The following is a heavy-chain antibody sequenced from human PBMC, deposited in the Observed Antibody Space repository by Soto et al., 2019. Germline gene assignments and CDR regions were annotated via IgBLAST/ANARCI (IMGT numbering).Heavy chain of an antibody. CDR1: GFTFSSYW. CDR3: ARDDYDILTGYYPAD. V-gene: IGHV3-7*05. Sequence: GGSLKLSCAASGFTFSSYWMSWVRQAPGKGLEWVANIKQDGSEKYYVDSVKGRFTISRDNAKNSLYLQMNSLRAEDTAVYYCARDDYDILTGYYPADWGQGTLVTVSS. D-gene: IGHD3-9*01. CDR2: IKQDGSEK. J-gene: IGHJ4*02.